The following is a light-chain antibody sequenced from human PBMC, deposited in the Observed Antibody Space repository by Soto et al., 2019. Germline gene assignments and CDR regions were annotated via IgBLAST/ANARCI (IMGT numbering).Light chain of an antibody. CDR1: QSVSSN. V-gene: IGKV3-15*01. J-gene: IGKJ4*01. CDR2: GAS. CDR3: QQYDNWPLT. Sequence: EIVMTQSPATLSVSPGERVTLSCRASQSVSSNLAWYQQKPGQARRLLMYGASTRATGIPARFSGSGSGTEFTLTISSLQSEDFAVYYCQQYDNWPLTFGGGTKV.